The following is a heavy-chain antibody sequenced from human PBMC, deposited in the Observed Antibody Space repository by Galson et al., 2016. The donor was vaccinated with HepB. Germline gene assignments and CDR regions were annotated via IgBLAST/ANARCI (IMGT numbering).Heavy chain of an antibody. CDR1: GFTFSNVW. Sequence: SLRLSCAASGFTFSNVWMAWVRQTPGKGLEWLGRIKTRIYDEATEYSPLVKGRFTISRHDSENTLFLQMNMLKTEDTGVYYCVTDDFWSGYPSVYWGQGTLVTVSS. J-gene: IGHJ4*02. D-gene: IGHD3-3*01. CDR3: VTDDFWSGYPSVY. CDR2: IKTRIYDEAT. V-gene: IGHV3-15*01.